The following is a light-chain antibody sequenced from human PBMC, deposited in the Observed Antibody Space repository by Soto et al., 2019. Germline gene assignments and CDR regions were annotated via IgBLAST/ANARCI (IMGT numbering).Light chain of an antibody. CDR1: TSNIGRNT. J-gene: IGLJ2*01. V-gene: IGLV1-44*01. CDR2: NND. Sequence: QSVLTQPPSASGTPGQRVTISCSGSTSNIGRNTVHWYQQLPGTAPKLLIYNNDEGPSGVPERFSGSKSGTSASLAISGLQSEDEADYYCAAWDDSLNGPGFGGGTKVTVL. CDR3: AAWDDSLNGPG.